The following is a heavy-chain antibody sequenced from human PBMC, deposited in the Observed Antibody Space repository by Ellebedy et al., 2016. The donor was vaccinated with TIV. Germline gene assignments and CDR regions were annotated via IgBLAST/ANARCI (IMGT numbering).Heavy chain of an antibody. D-gene: IGHD6-19*01. Sequence: GGSLRLXCAASGFTFSSYAMSWVRQAPGKGLEWVSAISGSGGSTYYADSVKGRFTISRDNSRNTLYLQMNSLRAEDTAVYYCAKGSGWYKAFDIWGQGTMVTVSS. J-gene: IGHJ3*02. CDR1: GFTFSSYA. CDR2: ISGSGGST. V-gene: IGHV3-23*01. CDR3: AKGSGWYKAFDI.